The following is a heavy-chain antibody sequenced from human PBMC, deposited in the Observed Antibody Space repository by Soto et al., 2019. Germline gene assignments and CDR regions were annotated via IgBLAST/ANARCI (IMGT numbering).Heavy chain of an antibody. J-gene: IGHJ3*02. D-gene: IGHD7-27*01. CDR3: ARGGITGDDDAFDI. CDR1: GGTFRSYA. CDR2: IIPIFGTA. V-gene: IGHV1-69*13. Sequence: ASVKVSCKASGGTFRSYAISWVRQAPGQGLEWMGGIIPIFGTANYAQKFQGRVTITADESTSTAYMELSSLRSEDTAVYYCARGGITGDDDAFDIWGQGTMVTVSS.